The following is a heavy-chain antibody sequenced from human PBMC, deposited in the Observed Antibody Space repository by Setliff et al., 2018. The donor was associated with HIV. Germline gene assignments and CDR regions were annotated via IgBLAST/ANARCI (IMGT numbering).Heavy chain of an antibody. V-gene: IGHV1-3*01. CDR1: GYTFTNYY. Sequence: ASVKVSCKASGYTFTNYYMHWVRQAPGQRLEWMGWINAGNGNTKYSQKFQGRVTITRDTSASTAYMELSSLRSEDTAVYYCARGISGYWNFDYWGQGTLVTVSS. CDR2: INAGNGNT. D-gene: IGHD2-8*02. CDR3: ARGISGYWNFDY. J-gene: IGHJ4*02.